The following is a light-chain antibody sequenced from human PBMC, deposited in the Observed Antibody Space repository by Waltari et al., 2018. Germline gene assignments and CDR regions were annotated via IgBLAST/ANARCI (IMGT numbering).Light chain of an antibody. CDR1: DSDVGAYDF. V-gene: IGLV2-14*01. Sequence: QSALTQPASVSGSPGQSITISCSGTDSDVGAYDFVSWYQQHPGKAPHLLIYEVSNRPSGNSNRFSASKSGKTASLTISGLQAEDEADYYCSSYTTSSAPGVFGTGTRVTVL. CDR3: SSYTTSSAPGV. CDR2: EVS. J-gene: IGLJ1*01.